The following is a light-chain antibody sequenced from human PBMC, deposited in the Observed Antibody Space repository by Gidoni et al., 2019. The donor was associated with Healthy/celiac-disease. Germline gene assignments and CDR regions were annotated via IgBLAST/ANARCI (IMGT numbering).Light chain of an antibody. J-gene: IGLJ3*02. V-gene: IGLV2-11*01. CDR1: SSDVGGYNY. CDR3: CSYAGSYTWV. CDR2: DVS. Sequence: QSALTQPRSVSGSPGPPVTISCTGTSSDVGGYNYVSWSQQHPGQAPKLMIYDVSKRPSGVPDRFSGSKSGNTASLTISGLQAEDEADYYCCSYAGSYTWVFGGGTKLTVL.